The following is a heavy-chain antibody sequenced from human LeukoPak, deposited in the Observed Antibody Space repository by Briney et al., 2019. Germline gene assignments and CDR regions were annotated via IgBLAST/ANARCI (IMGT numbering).Heavy chain of an antibody. CDR3: ARGTPSFYNGSGSYNSPDY. Sequence: SETLSLTCTVYGGSFSGFYWSWLRQPPGKGLEWIGEIYHTGSTNYNPSLKSRVTISVDTSKNQFSLKLTSVTAADTAVYYCARGTPSFYNGSGSYNSPDYWGQGTLVTVSS. CDR1: GGSFSGFY. J-gene: IGHJ4*02. CDR2: IYHTGST. V-gene: IGHV4-34*01. D-gene: IGHD3-10*01.